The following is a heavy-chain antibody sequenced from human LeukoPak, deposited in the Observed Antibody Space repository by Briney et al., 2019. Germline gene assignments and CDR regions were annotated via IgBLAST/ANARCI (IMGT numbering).Heavy chain of an antibody. CDR3: AREMATITDNWFDP. CDR1: GFTFSNYA. V-gene: IGHV3-30-3*01. J-gene: IGHJ5*02. CDR2: ISYDGSNE. Sequence: QTGGSLRLSCAASGFTFSNYALHWVRQAPAKGLDWVALISYDGSNEYYADSVKGRFTISRDNSKNTLYLQMNSLRAEDTAVYYCAREMATITDNWFDPWGQGTLVTVSS. D-gene: IGHD5-24*01.